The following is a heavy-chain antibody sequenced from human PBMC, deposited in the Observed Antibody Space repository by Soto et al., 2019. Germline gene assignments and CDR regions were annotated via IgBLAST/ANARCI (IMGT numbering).Heavy chain of an antibody. Sequence: QVQLVQSGAEVKKPGASVKVSCTASGYTFTSYDINWVRQATGQGLEWMGWMNPNSGNTGYAQKFPGRVTKTRNTSIRTAYMELSSLRSKDTAVYYYARERPGRFDPWGQGTLVTVSS. CDR3: ARERPGRFDP. D-gene: IGHD2-2*01. J-gene: IGHJ5*02. CDR1: GYTFTSYD. CDR2: MNPNSGNT. V-gene: IGHV1-8*01.